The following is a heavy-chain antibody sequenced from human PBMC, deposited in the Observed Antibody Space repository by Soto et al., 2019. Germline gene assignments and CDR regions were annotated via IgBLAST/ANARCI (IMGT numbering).Heavy chain of an antibody. Sequence: GGSLRLSCAASGFTFSSYSMNWVRQAPGKGLEWVSYISSSSSTIYYADSVKGRFTISRDNAKNSLYLQMNSLRAEDTAVYYCARAAAYSSSYYYYYYMDVWGKGTTVTVSS. V-gene: IGHV3-48*01. J-gene: IGHJ6*03. CDR2: ISSSSSTI. D-gene: IGHD6-6*01. CDR1: GFTFSSYS. CDR3: ARAAAYSSSYYYYYYMDV.